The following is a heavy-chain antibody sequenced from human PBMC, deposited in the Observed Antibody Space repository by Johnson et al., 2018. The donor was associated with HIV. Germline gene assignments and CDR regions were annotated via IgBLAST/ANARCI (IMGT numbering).Heavy chain of an antibody. CDR1: GFSFSSYA. CDR3: AKDVGNYWPNAFDI. J-gene: IGHJ3*02. D-gene: IGHD3-22*01. CDR2: MSFDGSNK. Sequence: QVQLVESGGGVVQPGRSLRLSCAASGFSFSSYAMHWVRQAPGKGLEWVALMSFDGSNKYYADSVKGRFTISRDNSKNTLYLQMNSLRTEDTAVYYCAKDVGNYWPNAFDIWGQGTTVTVSS. V-gene: IGHV3-30*04.